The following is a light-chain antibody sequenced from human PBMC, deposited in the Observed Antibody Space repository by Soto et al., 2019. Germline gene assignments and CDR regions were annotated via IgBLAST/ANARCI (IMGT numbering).Light chain of an antibody. Sequence: IVLTQSPVTLSLSPGEGATLSCRASQSVTGTNLAWYQQRAGQAPRLLIYDAVRRATGIPDRFSGSGSGTDFTLTISSLQSEDFAVYYCQQYNNWPPLTFGGGTKVEIK. CDR1: QSVTGTN. CDR2: DAV. V-gene: IGKV3D-15*01. J-gene: IGKJ4*01. CDR3: QQYNNWPPLT.